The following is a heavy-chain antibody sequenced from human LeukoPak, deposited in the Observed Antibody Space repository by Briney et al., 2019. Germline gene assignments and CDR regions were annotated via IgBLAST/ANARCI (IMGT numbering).Heavy chain of an antibody. CDR3: AKGRGYCTGGSCYSDC. CDR2: ISGSDGST. D-gene: IGHD2-15*01. Sequence: GGSLRLSCTASGSTFSNYAMSWVRQAPGKGLEWVSTISGSDGSTYYADSVKGRFTISRDNSKNTLYLQMNSLRVEDTAIYYCAKGRGYCTGGSCYSDCWGQGTLVTVSS. J-gene: IGHJ4*02. CDR1: GSTFSNYA. V-gene: IGHV3-23*01.